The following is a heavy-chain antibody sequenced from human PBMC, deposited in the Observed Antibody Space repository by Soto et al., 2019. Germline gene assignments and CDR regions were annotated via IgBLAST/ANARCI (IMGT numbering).Heavy chain of an antibody. Sequence: QMQLIQSEAEVKKPGSSVRVSCTASGGIFGSHGFSWVRQAPGQRLEWVGGFIPIFRTLTYTEKFQARVRIAADESTNTVYLDLSSLTSEDTAVYYCVRDRRIYYSFPHDVFVASDYEVWGQGTMVSVSS. D-gene: IGHD3-22*01. CDR3: VRDRRIYYSFPHDVFVASDYEV. J-gene: IGHJ3*01. CDR1: GGIFGSHG. V-gene: IGHV1-69*01. CDR2: FIPIFRTL.